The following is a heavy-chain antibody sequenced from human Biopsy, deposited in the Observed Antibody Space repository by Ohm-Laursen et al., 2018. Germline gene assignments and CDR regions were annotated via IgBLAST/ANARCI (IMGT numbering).Heavy chain of an antibody. D-gene: IGHD2-2*01. J-gene: IGHJ4*02. Sequence: ASVKVSCKASGYTFTSYDINWVRQATGQGLEWMGWMNPNSGNAGYAQKFQGRVTMTRNTSISTAYMELSSLRSEDTAVHYCARVPSTTRSRDYWGQGTLVTVSS. CDR2: MNPNSGNA. CDR1: GYTFTSYD. V-gene: IGHV1-8*01. CDR3: ARVPSTTRSRDY.